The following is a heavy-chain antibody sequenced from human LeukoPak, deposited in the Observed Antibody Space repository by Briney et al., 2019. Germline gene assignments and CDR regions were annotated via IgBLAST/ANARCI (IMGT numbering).Heavy chain of an antibody. CDR2: IFYSGST. Sequence: SETLSLTCSVSGDSISSYYWSWIRQPPGKGLEWIGYIFYSGSTNYNPSLKSRVTISVDTSKNQFSLKLSSVTAADTAVYYCARVPRSYYYYYYMDVWGKGTTVTVSS. CDR3: ARVPRSYYYYYYMDV. V-gene: IGHV4-59*01. CDR1: GDSISSYY. J-gene: IGHJ6*03.